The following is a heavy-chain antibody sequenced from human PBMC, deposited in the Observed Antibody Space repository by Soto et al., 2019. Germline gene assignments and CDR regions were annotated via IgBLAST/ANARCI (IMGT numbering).Heavy chain of an antibody. CDR2: ISWNSGSI. V-gene: IGHV3-9*01. J-gene: IGHJ4*02. Sequence: EVQLVESGGGLVQPGRSLRLSCAASGFTFDDYAMHWVRQAPGKGLERVSGISWNSGSIGYADSVKGRFTISRDNAKNSLYLQMNSLRAEDTALYYCAKAYSSSWYYFDYWGQGTLVTVSS. CDR1: GFTFDDYA. CDR3: AKAYSSSWYYFDY. D-gene: IGHD6-13*01.